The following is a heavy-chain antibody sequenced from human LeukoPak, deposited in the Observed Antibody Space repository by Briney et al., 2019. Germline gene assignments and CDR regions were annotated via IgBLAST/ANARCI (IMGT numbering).Heavy chain of an antibody. CDR3: ARAYAKNGGAFDI. CDR1: GFTFSSYD. J-gene: IGHJ3*02. D-gene: IGHD1-1*01. V-gene: IGHV3-13*01. CDR2: IGTAGDT. Sequence: GGFLRLSCAASGFTFSSYDMHWVRQATGKGLEWVSAIGTAGDTYYPGSVKGRFTISRENAKNSLYLQMNSLRAGDTAVYYCARAYAKNGGAFDIWGQGTMVTVSS.